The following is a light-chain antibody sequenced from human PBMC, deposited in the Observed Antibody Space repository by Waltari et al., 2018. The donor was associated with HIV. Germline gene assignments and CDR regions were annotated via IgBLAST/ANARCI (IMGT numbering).Light chain of an antibody. J-gene: IGKJ5*01. V-gene: IGKV1-16*01. CDR2: AAS. CDR3: QQYNSYPLS. CDR1: QGVSYR. Sequence: DIHMTQSPSSLSASVGDRVTITCRASQGVSYRLAWYQQTPGKAPKSLIHAASDLQTGVPSRFSGSGSGTEFTLTINNLQPEDFATYYCQQYNSYPLSFGQGTRLEI.